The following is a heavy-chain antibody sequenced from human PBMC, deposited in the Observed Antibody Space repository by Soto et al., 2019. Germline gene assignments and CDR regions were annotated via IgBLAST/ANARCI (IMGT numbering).Heavy chain of an antibody. V-gene: IGHV1-69*13. D-gene: IGHD3-22*01. CDR2: IIPIFGTA. CDR3: ARDKGMIDEPTDAFDI. J-gene: IGHJ3*02. Sequence: GASVKVSCKASGGTFSSYAISWVRQAPGQGLEWMGGIIPIFGTANYAQKFQGRVTITADESTSTAYMELSSLRSEDTAVYYCARDKGMIDEPTDAFDIWGQGTMVTVSS. CDR1: GGTFSSYA.